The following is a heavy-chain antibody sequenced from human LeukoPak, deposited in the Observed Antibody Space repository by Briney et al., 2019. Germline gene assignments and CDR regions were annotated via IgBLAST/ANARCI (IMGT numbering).Heavy chain of an antibody. CDR2: IYYSGST. J-gene: IGHJ4*02. Sequence: SETLSLTCTVSGGSISSYYWSWIRQTPGKGLEWIGDIYYSGSTNYNPSLKSRVTISVDTSKTQFSLILSSVTAADTAVYYCVSSSPRYCTGGTCYSSRGFDYWGQGALVTVSS. CDR1: GGSISSYY. D-gene: IGHD2-15*01. CDR3: VSSSPRYCTGGTCYSSRGFDY. V-gene: IGHV4-59*01.